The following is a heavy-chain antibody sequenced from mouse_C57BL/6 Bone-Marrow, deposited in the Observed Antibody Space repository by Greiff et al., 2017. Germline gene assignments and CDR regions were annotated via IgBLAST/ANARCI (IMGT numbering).Heavy chain of an antibody. CDR3: AIDYYYGSSYGCYAMDY. V-gene: IGHV1-74*01. CDR1: GYTFTSYW. CDR2: IHPSDSDT. Sequence: VQLQQPGAELVKPGASVKVSCKASGYTFTSYWLHWVKQRPGQGLEWSGRIHPSDSDTNYNQKFKGKATLTVDKSSSTAYMQLSSLTSEDSAVYYCAIDYYYGSSYGCYAMDYWGQGTSVTVST. J-gene: IGHJ4*01. D-gene: IGHD1-1*01.